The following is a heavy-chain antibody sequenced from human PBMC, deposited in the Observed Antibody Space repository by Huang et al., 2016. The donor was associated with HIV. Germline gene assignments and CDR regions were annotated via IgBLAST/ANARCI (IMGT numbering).Heavy chain of an antibody. CDR3: MRGAGGSSSDY. CDR2: IRADGSAT. CDR1: GFTFSAYW. V-gene: IGHV3-74*01. D-gene: IGHD6-13*01. Sequence: EVQLVESGGGLAQPGESLRLSGAASGFTFSAYWMHWVRQVPGRGVGWVSQIRADGSATDYADSVKGRFTISRDNAKNTLYLQMNSLKVEDTAVYYCMRGAGGSSSDYWGQGTLVTVSS. J-gene: IGHJ4*02.